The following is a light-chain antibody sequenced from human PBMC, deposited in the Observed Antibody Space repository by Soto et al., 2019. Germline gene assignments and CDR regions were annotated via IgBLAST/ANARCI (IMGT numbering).Light chain of an antibody. CDR3: CSYASNYTLL. V-gene: IGLV2-23*02. J-gene: IGLJ2*01. Sequence: QSALTQPASVSGSPGQSITISCTGTSSDVGSYNLVSWYQQYPDKAPKLMIYEVTKRPSGVSNRFSGSKSGNTASLTISGLQAEDEADYYCCSYASNYTLLFGGGTKLTVL. CDR1: SSDVGSYNL. CDR2: EVT.